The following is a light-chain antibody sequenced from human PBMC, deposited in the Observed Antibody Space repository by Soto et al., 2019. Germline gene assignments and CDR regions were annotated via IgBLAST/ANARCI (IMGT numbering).Light chain of an antibody. J-gene: IGLJ1*01. V-gene: IGLV1-44*01. CDR3: AAWDDSLNAFYV. CDR2: TND. CDR1: SSNIGKNT. Sequence: QSVLTQPPSASGTPGQRVIVSCSGSSSNIGKNTVNWYQQLPGTAPKLLIYTNDQRPSGVPDRFSGSKSGTSASLAISGLQSEDEADYYCAAWDDSLNAFYVFGPGTRSPS.